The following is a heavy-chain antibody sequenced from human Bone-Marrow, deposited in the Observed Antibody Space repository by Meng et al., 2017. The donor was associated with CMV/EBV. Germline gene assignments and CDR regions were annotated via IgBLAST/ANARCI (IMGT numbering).Heavy chain of an antibody. J-gene: IGHJ4*02. CDR3: VIGGNSDGCFGY. Sequence: ASVKVSCKASGYTFTSYDINWVRQATGQGLEWMGWMNPNSGNTGYAQKFQGRVTMTRNTSISKAYMELSSLRSEDTAVYYWVIGGNSDGCFGYWGQGTLVTVSS. V-gene: IGHV1-8*01. CDR1: GYTFTSYD. D-gene: IGHD4-23*01. CDR2: MNPNSGNT.